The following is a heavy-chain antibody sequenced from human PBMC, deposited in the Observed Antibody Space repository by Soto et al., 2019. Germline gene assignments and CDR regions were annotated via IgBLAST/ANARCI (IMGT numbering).Heavy chain of an antibody. CDR3: ARTYYYDNSGLDY. V-gene: IGHV3-48*03. CDR2: ISRSGGLI. Sequence: GGSLRLSCAASGFIFIDYEMNWVRQAPGKGLEWIAYISRSGGLIYYADSVKGRFAISRDNAKNSLYLQMNSLRAEDTAVYYCARTYYYDNSGLDYWGQGTLVTVSS. D-gene: IGHD3-22*01. CDR1: GFIFIDYE. J-gene: IGHJ4*02.